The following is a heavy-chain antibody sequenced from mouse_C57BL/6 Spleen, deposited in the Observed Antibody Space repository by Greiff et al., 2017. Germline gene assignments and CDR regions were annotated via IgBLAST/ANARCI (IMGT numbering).Heavy chain of an antibody. V-gene: IGHV1-55*01. D-gene: IGHD1-1*01. Sequence: QVQLQQPGAELVKPGASVKMSCKASGYTFTSYWITWVKQRPGQGLEWIGDIHPGSGSTNYNEKFKSKATLTVDTSSSTAYMQLSSLTSEDSAVYYCARWGTTVEGFAYWGQGTLVTVSA. CDR1: GYTFTSYW. J-gene: IGHJ3*01. CDR3: ARWGTTVEGFAY. CDR2: IHPGSGST.